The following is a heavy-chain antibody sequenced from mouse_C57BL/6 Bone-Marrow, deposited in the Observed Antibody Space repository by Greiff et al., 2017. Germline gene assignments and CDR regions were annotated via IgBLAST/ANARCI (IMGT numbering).Heavy chain of an antibody. D-gene: IGHD2-3*01. V-gene: IGHV14-2*01. CDR2: IDSEDGET. CDR3: ARGGYYGAY. CDR1: GFNLKNYH. J-gene: IGHJ3*01. Sequence: EVKLVESGAELVKPGASVKLSCPASGFNLKNYHMPGVKQRTEQGLEWIGRIDSEDGETKYAPKFQGKATITADTSSNTAYLQLSSLTSEDTAVYYCARGGYYGAYWGQGTLVTVSA.